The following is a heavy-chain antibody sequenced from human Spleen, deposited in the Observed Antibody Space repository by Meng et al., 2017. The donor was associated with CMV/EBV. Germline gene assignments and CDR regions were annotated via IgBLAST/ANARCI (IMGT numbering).Heavy chain of an antibody. CDR1: EFTFSSYW. J-gene: IGHJ2*01. CDR3: ARMTRPAWYFDL. CDR2: INSDGSGT. D-gene: IGHD4-11*01. Sequence: GESLKISCAASEFTFSSYWMHWVRQAPGKGLMWVSRINSDGSGTTYADSVKGRFTISRDNSKNTLSLEMNILRAEDTAVYYCARMTRPAWYFDLWGRGTLVTVSS. V-gene: IGHV3-74*01.